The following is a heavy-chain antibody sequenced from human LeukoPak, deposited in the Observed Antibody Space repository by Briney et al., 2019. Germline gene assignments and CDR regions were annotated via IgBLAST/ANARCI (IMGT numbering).Heavy chain of an antibody. D-gene: IGHD4-23*01. Sequence: SETLSLTCTVSGGSISSYYWSWIRQPPGKGLEWIGYIYYSGSTNYNPSLKSRVTISVDTSKNQFSLKLSPVTAADTAVYYCATGGSSTYGAFDIWGQGTMVTVSS. CDR2: IYYSGST. J-gene: IGHJ3*02. CDR1: GGSISSYY. CDR3: ATGGSSTYGAFDI. V-gene: IGHV4-59*08.